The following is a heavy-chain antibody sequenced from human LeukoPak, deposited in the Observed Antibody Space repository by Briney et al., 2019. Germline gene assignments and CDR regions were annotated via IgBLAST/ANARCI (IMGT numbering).Heavy chain of an antibody. Sequence: ASVKVSCKASGYTFTGYYMHWVRQAPGQGLEWMGWIKPYNGETKYAQKFQGRLTLTRDTSISTAYMELSRLRSDDTAVYYCSRGPHWDPHFDFWGQGTLVTVSS. CDR3: SRGPHWDPHFDF. V-gene: IGHV1-2*02. CDR2: IKPYNGET. J-gene: IGHJ4*02. CDR1: GYTFTGYY. D-gene: IGHD7-27*01.